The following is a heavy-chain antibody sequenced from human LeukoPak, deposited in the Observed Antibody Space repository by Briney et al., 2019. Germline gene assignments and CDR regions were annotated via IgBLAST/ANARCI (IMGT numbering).Heavy chain of an antibody. V-gene: IGHV4-30-2*01. J-gene: IGHJ4*02. CDR3: ARAMFPTYFDY. CDR2: IYHSGST. Sequence: SETLSLTCTVSGGSISGYSWSWIRQPPGKGLEWIGYIYHSGSTHYNPSLKSRVTISVDRSKNQFSLKLSSVTAADTAVYYCARAMFPTYFDYWGQGSLVTVSS. D-gene: IGHD3-10*02. CDR1: GGSISGYS.